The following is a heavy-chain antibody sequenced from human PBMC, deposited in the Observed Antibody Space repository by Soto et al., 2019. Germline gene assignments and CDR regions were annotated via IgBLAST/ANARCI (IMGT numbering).Heavy chain of an antibody. D-gene: IGHD5-12*01. CDR3: AVPGRGDFDY. V-gene: IGHV4-4*02. CDR2: VYHSGTT. J-gene: IGHJ4*02. CDR1: GASIGTNNW. Sequence: SETLSLTCAVSGASIGTNNWWSWVRQPPGKGLEWIGEVYHSGTTNCNPSLKSRVTISIDKSKNQFSLTLTSMTAADTALYYCAVPGRGDFDYWSQGTLVTVSS.